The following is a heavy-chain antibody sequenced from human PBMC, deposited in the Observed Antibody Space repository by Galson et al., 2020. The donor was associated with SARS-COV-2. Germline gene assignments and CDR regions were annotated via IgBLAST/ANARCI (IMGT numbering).Heavy chain of an antibody. CDR2: IYYSGST. D-gene: IGHD3-22*01. CDR1: GGSISSGGYS. Sequence: SETLSLTCAVSGGSISSGGYSWSWIRQPPGKGLEWIGYIYYSGSTYYNPSLKSRVTISVDTSKNQFSLKLSSVTAADTAVYYCARGIQDITMIVVISGWFDPWGQGTLVTVSS. CDR3: ARGIQDITMIVVISGWFDP. V-gene: IGHV4-30-4*07. J-gene: IGHJ5*02.